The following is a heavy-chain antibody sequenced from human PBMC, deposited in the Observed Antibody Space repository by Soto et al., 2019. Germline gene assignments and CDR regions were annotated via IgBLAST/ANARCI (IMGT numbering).Heavy chain of an antibody. CDR2: ISYDGSNK. CDR1: GFTFSSFA. D-gene: IGHD2-15*01. J-gene: IGHJ4*02. V-gene: IGHV3-30-3*01. CDR3: ASHVCSGGSCPIDY. Sequence: QVQLVESGGGVVQPGRSLRLSCAASGFTFSSFAMDWVRQAPGKGLEWVAVISYDGSNKYYADSVKGRFTISRDNSKNTLYLQMNSLRPEDTAVYYCASHVCSGGSCPIDYWGQGPLVTVSS.